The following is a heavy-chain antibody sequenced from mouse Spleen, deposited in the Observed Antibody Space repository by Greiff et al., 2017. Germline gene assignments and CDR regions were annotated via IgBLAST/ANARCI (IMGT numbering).Heavy chain of an antibody. J-gene: IGHJ2*01. D-gene: IGHD2-3*01. Sequence: VQLQQSGAELASPGASVTLSCKASGYTFTDHIMNWVKKRPGQGLEWIGVINPNYGTTSYNQKFKGKATLTVDQSSSTAYMQLNSLTSEDSAVYYCARSRDGYYFDYWGQGTTLTVSS. CDR1: GYTFTDHI. CDR2: INPNYGTT. CDR3: ARSRDGYYFDY. V-gene: IGHV1-39*01.